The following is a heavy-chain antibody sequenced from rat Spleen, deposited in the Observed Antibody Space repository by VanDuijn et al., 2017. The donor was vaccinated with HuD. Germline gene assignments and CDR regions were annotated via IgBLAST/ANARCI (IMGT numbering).Heavy chain of an antibody. V-gene: IGHV5S13*01. CDR1: GFTFSNNA. Sequence: EVQLVESGGGLVQPGRSLKLSCVVSGFTFSNNAMAWVRQAPTKGLEWVASISAAGGNSYSRDSVKGRFTISRDNAKNTLYLQMDSLRSEDTATYYCARRYYSGFDYWGQGVMVTVSS. CDR2: ISAAGGNS. D-gene: IGHD1-1*01. CDR3: ARRYYSGFDY. J-gene: IGHJ2*01.